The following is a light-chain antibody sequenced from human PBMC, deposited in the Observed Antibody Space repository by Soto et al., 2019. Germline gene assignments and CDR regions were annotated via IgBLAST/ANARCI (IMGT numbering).Light chain of an antibody. V-gene: IGLV2-14*01. CDR1: SSDVGGYNY. CDR2: DVS. CDR3: SSYTSSSTYV. Sequence: QSALTQPASVSGSPGQSITISCTGTSSDVGGYNYVSWYQQHPGKAPKLMIYDVSNRPSGVSNRFSGSKSGNTASLTISGLQAKDEADYYCSSYTSSSTYVFVTGTKLTVL. J-gene: IGLJ1*01.